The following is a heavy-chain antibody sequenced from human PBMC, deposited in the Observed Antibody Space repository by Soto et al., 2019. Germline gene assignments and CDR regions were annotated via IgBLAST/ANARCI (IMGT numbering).Heavy chain of an antibody. CDR1: GVSIRSGEYY. Sequence: PAEILSLTSTVAGVSIRSGEYYLSWLRQPPGKGLEWIGYIYYSGSTYYNPSLKSRVTISVDTSKNQFSLKLSSVTAADTAVYYCARDIVATIFHFDDWGQGTL. CDR3: ARDIVATIFHFDD. D-gene: IGHD5-12*01. CDR2: IYYSGST. V-gene: IGHV4-30-4*02. J-gene: IGHJ4*02.